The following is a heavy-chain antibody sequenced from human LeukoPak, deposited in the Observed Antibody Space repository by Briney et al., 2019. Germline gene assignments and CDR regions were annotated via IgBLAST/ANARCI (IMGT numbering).Heavy chain of an antibody. CDR2: INPSGGST. Sequence: ASVKVSCKASGYTCTSYYMHWVRQAPGQGLEWMGIINPSGGSTSYAQKFQGRVTMTRDTSTSTVYMELSSLRSEDTAVYYCARDHDYGGNSYLAGGGRGYFDYWGQGTLVTVSS. D-gene: IGHD4-23*01. V-gene: IGHV1-46*01. CDR1: GYTCTSYY. CDR3: ARDHDYGGNSYLAGGGRGYFDY. J-gene: IGHJ4*02.